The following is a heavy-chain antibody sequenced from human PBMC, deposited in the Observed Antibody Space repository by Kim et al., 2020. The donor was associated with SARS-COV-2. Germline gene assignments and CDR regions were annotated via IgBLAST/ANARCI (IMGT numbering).Heavy chain of an antibody. CDR3: AKDQKYYDFWSGYFSGLDHAKNYYYYGMDV. V-gene: IGHV3-30*18. J-gene: IGHJ6*02. CDR1: GFTFSSYG. D-gene: IGHD3-3*01. CDR2: ISYDGSNK. Sequence: GGSLRLSCAASGFTFSSYGMHWVRQAPGKGLEWVAVISYDGSNKYYADSVKGRFTISRDNSKNTLYLQMNSLRAEDTAVYYCAKDQKYYDFWSGYFSGLDHAKNYYYYGMDVWGQGTTVTVSS.